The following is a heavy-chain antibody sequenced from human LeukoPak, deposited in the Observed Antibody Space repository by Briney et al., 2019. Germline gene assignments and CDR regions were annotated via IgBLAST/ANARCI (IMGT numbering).Heavy chain of an antibody. V-gene: IGHV3-23*01. CDR2: IIGHGGGI. J-gene: IGHJ4*02. D-gene: IGHD2-21*01. CDR3: AKDRIADGRYSIDF. CDR1: GFTFNTYA. Sequence: GGSLRLSCAASGFTFNTYAMNWVRQAPGKGLEWVSVIIGHGGGINYADSVRGRFFISRDNAANTLYLQMNSLRVEDTAVYYCAKDRIADGRYSIDFWGQGTLVSVSS.